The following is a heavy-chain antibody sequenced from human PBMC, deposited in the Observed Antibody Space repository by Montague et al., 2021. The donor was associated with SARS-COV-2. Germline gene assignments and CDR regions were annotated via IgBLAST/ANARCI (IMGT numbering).Heavy chain of an antibody. CDR1: GFTFSTFW. CDR2: IKQDGSEK. Sequence: SLRLSCAASGFTFSTFWMTWVRQVPGNGLEWVANIKQDGSEKYYVDSVEGRFTISRDNAKNSLYLQLDSLRAEDTAVYYCARGYDSSGYQYWGQGTLVTVSS. V-gene: IGHV3-7*03. CDR3: ARGYDSSGYQY. D-gene: IGHD3-22*01. J-gene: IGHJ4*02.